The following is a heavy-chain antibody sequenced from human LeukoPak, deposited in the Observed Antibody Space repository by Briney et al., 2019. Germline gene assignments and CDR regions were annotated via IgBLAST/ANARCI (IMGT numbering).Heavy chain of an antibody. CDR1: GGSISSYY. CDR2: IYYSGST. D-gene: IGHD6-19*01. V-gene: IGHV4-59*01. J-gene: IGHJ4*02. CDR3: ARGDVWQWLPTG. Sequence: KPSETLSLTCTVSGGSISSYYWSWIRQPPGKGLEWIGYIYYSGSTNYNPSLKSRVTISVDTSKNQFSLKLSSVTAADTAAYYCARGDVWQWLPTGWGQGTLVTVSS.